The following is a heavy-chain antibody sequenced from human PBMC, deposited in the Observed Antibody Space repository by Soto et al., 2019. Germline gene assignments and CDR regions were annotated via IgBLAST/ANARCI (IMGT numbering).Heavy chain of an antibody. V-gene: IGHV1-69*08. CDR1: GGTFSSYT. D-gene: IGHD2-2*01. CDR2: IIPILGIA. Sequence: QVQLVQSGAEVKKPGSSVKVSCKASGGTFSSYTISWVRQAPGQGLEWMGRIIPILGIANYAQKFQARVTITADKSTSTAYMELSSLRSEDTAVYYCARDLGYCSSTSCYEGAYWGQGTLVTVSS. J-gene: IGHJ4*02. CDR3: ARDLGYCSSTSCYEGAY.